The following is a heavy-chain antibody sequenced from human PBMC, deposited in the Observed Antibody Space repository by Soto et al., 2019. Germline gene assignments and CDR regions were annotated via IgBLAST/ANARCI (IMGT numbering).Heavy chain of an antibody. CDR1: GGSIISGGYY. CDR2: NHYTGST. V-gene: IGHV4-31*03. CDR3: ATVEFTAGELFFGY. Sequence: QVQLQESGPGLVKPSQTLSLTCTVSGGSIISGGYYCNWIRQHPGKGLEWIGYNHYTGSTFYNPSIMSRIAISVDTSKNQFSLKLSSVTDADTAVYYCATVEFTAGELFFGYWGQGSLVTVSS. J-gene: IGHJ4*02. D-gene: IGHD3-10*01.